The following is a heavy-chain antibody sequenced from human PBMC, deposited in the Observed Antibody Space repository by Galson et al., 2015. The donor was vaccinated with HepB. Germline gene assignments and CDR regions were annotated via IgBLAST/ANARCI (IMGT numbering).Heavy chain of an antibody. CDR3: ARGRFRTVTSAEYFQH. Sequence: ETLSLTCAVYGGSFSGYYWSWIRQPPGKGLEWIGEINHSGSTNYNPSLKSRVTISVDTSKNQFSLKLSSVTAADTAVYYCARGRFRTVTSAEYFQHWGQGTLVTVSS. CDR2: INHSGST. V-gene: IGHV4-34*01. CDR1: GGSFSGYY. J-gene: IGHJ1*01. D-gene: IGHD4-17*01.